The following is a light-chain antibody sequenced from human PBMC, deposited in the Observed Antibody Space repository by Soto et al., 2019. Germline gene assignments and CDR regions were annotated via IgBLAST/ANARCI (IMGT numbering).Light chain of an antibody. CDR2: GAS. CDR3: HQYNNWPPYT. J-gene: IGKJ2*01. CDR1: QSVSIG. Sequence: EIVMTQSPATLSVSPGERVTLSCRASQSVSIGLSWYQQKPGQAPRLLIYGASTRATGIPARFSGSGSGTDFTIAISSLQSEDFAIYYCHQYNNWPPYTFGQGTKVDSK. V-gene: IGKV3-15*01.